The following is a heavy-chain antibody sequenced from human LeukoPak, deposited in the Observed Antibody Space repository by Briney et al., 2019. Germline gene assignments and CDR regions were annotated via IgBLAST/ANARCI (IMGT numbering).Heavy chain of an antibody. CDR1: GYTFTGYY. J-gene: IGHJ4*02. V-gene: IGHV1-2*02. CDR3: ARYSSSPPFDY. CDR2: INPKSGGT. Sequence: ASVKVSCKASGYTFTGYYMHWVRQAPGQGLEWMGWINPKSGGTNYAQKFQGRVTMTRDTSISTAYLELSGLRSDDTAVYYCARYSSSPPFDYWGQGTLVTVSS. D-gene: IGHD6-6*01.